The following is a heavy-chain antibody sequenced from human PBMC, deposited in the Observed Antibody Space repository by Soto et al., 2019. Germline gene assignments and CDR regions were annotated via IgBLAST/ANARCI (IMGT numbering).Heavy chain of an antibody. D-gene: IGHD3-22*01. V-gene: IGHV1-18*01. CDR1: GYTFTSYG. J-gene: IGHJ4*02. CDR3: ARDGYYDSSGYRSDFDY. Sequence: QVQLVQSGAEVKKPGASVKVSCQASGYTFTSYGISWVRQAPGQGLEWMGWISAYNGNTNYAQKLQGRVTMTTDTSTSTAYMELRSLRSDDTAVYYCARDGYYDSSGYRSDFDYWGQGTLVTVSS. CDR2: ISAYNGNT.